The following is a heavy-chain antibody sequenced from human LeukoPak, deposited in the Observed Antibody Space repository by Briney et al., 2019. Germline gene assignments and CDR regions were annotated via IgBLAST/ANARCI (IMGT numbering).Heavy chain of an antibody. J-gene: IGHJ6*02. CDR1: GYTFTSYG. CDR3: ARTLGSSWYNYYYGMDV. D-gene: IGHD6-13*01. V-gene: IGHV1-18*01. CDR2: ISAYNGNT. Sequence: ASVKVSCKASGYTFTSYGISWVRQAPGQGLEWMGWISAYNGNTNYAQKLQGRVTMTTDTSTSTAHMELRSLRSDDTAVYYCARTLGSSWYNYYYGMDVWGQGTTVTVSS.